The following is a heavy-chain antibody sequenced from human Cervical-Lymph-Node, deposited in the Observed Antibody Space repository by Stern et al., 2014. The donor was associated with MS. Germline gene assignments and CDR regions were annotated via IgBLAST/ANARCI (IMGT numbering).Heavy chain of an antibody. CDR3: ASLVGGYYDSSGYYPFDY. J-gene: IGHJ4*02. D-gene: IGHD3-22*01. CDR1: GFTFSSYS. CDR2: ISSSSSTI. Sequence: VQLVESGGGLVQPGGSLRLSCAASGFTFSSYSMNWVRQAPGKGLEWVSYISSSSSTIYYADSVKGRFTISRDNAKNSLYLQMNSLRDEDTAVYYCASLVGGYYDSSGYYPFDYWGQGTLVTVSS. V-gene: IGHV3-48*02.